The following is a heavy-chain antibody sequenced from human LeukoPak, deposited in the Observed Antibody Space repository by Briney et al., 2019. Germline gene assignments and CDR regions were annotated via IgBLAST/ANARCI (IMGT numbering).Heavy chain of an antibody. CDR1: GFTFSGSA. J-gene: IGHJ5*02. V-gene: IGHV3-73*01. CDR2: IRSKANSYAT. D-gene: IGHD3-22*01. CDR3: ARAYDSSGYCFDP. Sequence: PGGSLRLSCAASGFTFSGSAMHWVRQASGKGLEWVGRIRSKANSYATAYAASVKGRFTISRDDSKNTAYLQMNSLKTEDTAVYYCARAYDSSGYCFDPWGQGTLVTVSS.